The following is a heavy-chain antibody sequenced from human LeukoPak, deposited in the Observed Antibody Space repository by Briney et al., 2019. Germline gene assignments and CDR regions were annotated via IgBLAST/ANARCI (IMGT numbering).Heavy chain of an antibody. D-gene: IGHD3-16*02. V-gene: IGHV3-23*01. Sequence: GASLRLSCAVSGFSLSRYAMSWVRKAPGKGLEWVSAISDSGGSTYYADSVKGRFTISRDNSKNTLYLQMNSLRAEDTAVYYCAKDQSRGLRLGELSLFDYWGQGTLVTVSS. CDR2: ISDSGGST. J-gene: IGHJ4*02. CDR3: AKDQSRGLRLGELSLFDY. CDR1: GFSLSRYA.